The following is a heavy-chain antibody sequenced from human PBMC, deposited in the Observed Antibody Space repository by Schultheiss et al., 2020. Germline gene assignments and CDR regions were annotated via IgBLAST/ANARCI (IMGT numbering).Heavy chain of an antibody. CDR1: GFTFSSYA. CDR2: ISYDGSNK. J-gene: IGHJ4*02. D-gene: IGHD6-19*01. Sequence: GGSLRLSCAASGFTFSSYAMHWVRQAPGKGLEWVAVISYDGSNKYYADSVKGRFTISRDNSKNTLYLQMNSLRAEDTAVYYCARDGARYSSGWFAGFDYWGQGTLVTVSS. CDR3: ARDGARYSSGWFAGFDY. V-gene: IGHV3-30-3*01.